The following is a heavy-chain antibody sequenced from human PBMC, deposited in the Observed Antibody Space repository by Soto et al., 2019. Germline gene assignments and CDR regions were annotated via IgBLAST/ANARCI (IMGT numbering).Heavy chain of an antibody. CDR2: IKSKADGETT. CDR3: TTGLGQQLVVFDY. V-gene: IGHV3-15*01. J-gene: IGHJ4*02. Sequence: EVQLAESGGGLVKPGASLRLSCAASGLTFNNAWLSWVRQASGKGLEWVGRIKSKADGETTDYAAPVKGRFTISRDDSKNMLYLQMDSLKTEDTDLYYCTTGLGQQLVVFDYWGQGTLITVSS. D-gene: IGHD6-13*01. CDR1: GLTFNNAW.